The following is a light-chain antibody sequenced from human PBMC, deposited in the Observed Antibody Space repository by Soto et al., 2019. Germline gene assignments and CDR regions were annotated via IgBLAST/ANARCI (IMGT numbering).Light chain of an antibody. V-gene: IGKV1-13*02. CDR1: QDISSS. CDR2: GAS. Sequence: AIQLTQSPSSLSASVGDRVTITCRASQDISSSLAWYQQKAGKAPKLLIYGASILQSGVPSGFSGRGFGTDFTLTISSXRAEDFAIYFCQQTESYPSTFGGGTKVDIK. CDR3: QQTESYPST. J-gene: IGKJ4*01.